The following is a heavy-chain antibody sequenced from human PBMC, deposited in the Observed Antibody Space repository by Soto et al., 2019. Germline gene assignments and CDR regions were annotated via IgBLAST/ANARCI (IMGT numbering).Heavy chain of an antibody. V-gene: IGHV3-7*01. Sequence: EVQLVESGGGLVQPGGSLRLSCVASGFTYSYYWMSWVRQAPGRGLEWVARIKFDGSEIQYADSAKGRFTISRDNAENSLYLQMRNLRDGDTAVYYCARDSGYRSASSVNHYFDYWGQGSLVTVSS. D-gene: IGHD3-10*01. CDR2: IKFDGSEI. CDR1: GFTYSYYW. J-gene: IGHJ4*02. CDR3: ARDSGYRSASSVNHYFDY.